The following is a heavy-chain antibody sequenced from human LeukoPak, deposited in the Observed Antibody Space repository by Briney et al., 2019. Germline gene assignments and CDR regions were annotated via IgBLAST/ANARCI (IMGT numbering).Heavy chain of an antibody. CDR1: GFTFDDYA. Sequence: GGSLRLSCAASGFTFDDYAMHWVRQAPGKGLEWVSGISWNSGTTGYADSVKGRFTISRDNAKNSLYLQMNSLRAEGTALYYCAKGGRYQLLYNDFDYWGQGTLVTVSS. J-gene: IGHJ4*02. CDR2: ISWNSGTT. V-gene: IGHV3-9*01. D-gene: IGHD2-2*02. CDR3: AKGGRYQLLYNDFDY.